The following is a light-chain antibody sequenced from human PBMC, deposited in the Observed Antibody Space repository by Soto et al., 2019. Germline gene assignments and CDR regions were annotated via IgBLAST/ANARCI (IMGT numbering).Light chain of an antibody. CDR3: QQYHTYST. CDR2: DAS. CDR1: QTIRNW. J-gene: IGKJ1*01. Sequence: DIQMIQSPSTLAASLGDRVTITCRASQTIRNWLAWYQQKPGKAPNLLMYDASKLKSGVSSRFSGSGSGTEFTLTISSLQPDDFATYYCQQYHTYSTFGQGTRVEIK. V-gene: IGKV1-5*01.